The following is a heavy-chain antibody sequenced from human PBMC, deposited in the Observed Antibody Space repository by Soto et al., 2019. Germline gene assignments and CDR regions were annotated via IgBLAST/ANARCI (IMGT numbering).Heavy chain of an antibody. D-gene: IGHD3-10*01. CDR3: ARSYVLLWFVEFSFFYY. V-gene: IGHV1-8*01. CDR2: MNPNSGNT. Sequence: APVKVSCKASGYTFTSYDINWVRQATGQGLEWMGWMNPNSGNTGYAQKFQGRVTMTRNTSISTAYMELSSLRSEDTAVYYCARSYVLLWFVEFSFFYYWGQGTLFTVSA. CDR1: GYTFTSYD. J-gene: IGHJ4*02.